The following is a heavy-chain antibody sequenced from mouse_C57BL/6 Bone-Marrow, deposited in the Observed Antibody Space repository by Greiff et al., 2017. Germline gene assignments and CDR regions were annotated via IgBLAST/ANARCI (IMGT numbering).Heavy chain of an antibody. CDR3: ARIPSDGYGDYAMDY. V-gene: IGHV1-69*01. CDR1: GYTFTSYW. D-gene: IGHD2-2*01. CDR2: IDPSDSYT. Sequence: QVQLQQSGAELVMPGASVKLSCKASGYTFTSYWMHWVKQRPGQGLEWIGEIDPSDSYTNYNQKFKGKSTLTVDKSSSTAYMQLSSLTSEDSAVXYCARIPSDGYGDYAMDYWGQGTSVTVSS. J-gene: IGHJ4*01.